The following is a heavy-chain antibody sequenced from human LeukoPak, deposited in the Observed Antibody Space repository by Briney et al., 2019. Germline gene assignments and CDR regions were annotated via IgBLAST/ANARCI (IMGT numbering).Heavy chain of an antibody. CDR3: ARVRPAAIEVGYYYYYMDV. V-gene: IGHV3-48*01. CDR2: ISSSSSTI. J-gene: IGHJ6*03. CDR1: GFTFSSYS. D-gene: IGHD2-2*02. Sequence: GGSLRLSCAASGFTFSSYSMNWVRQAPGKGLEWVSYISSSSSTIYYADSVKGRFTISRDNAKNSLYLQTNSLRAEDTAVYYCARVRPAAIEVGYYYYYMDVWGKGTTVTVSS.